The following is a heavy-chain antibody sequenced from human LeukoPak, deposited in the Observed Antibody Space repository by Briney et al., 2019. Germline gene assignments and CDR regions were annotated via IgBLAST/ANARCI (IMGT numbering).Heavy chain of an antibody. V-gene: IGHV4-4*02. D-gene: IGHD5-24*01. CDR1: GGSISSSNW. J-gene: IGHJ4*02. CDR3: ARNRDGYNSFDY. CDR2: LHHSGII. Sequence: SETLSLTCAVSGGSISSSNWWAWVRQPPGKGLEWIGELHHSGIINYNPSLKSRVTISVDTSKNHFSLKLSSVTAADTAVYYCARNRDGYNSFDYWGQGTLVTVSS.